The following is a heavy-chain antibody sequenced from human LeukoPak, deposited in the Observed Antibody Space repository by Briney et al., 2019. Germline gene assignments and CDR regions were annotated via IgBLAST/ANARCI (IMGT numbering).Heavy chain of an antibody. CDR2: IYYSEST. CDR1: GGSFSGYY. V-gene: IGHV4-31*11. D-gene: IGHD6-13*01. J-gene: IGHJ4*02. CDR3: ARDKAAADFDY. Sequence: SETLSLTCAVYGGSFSGYYWSWIRQHPGKGLEWIGYIYYSESTYYNPSLKSRVSISVDTSKNQFSLKLSSVTAADTAVYYCARDKAAADFDYWGQGTLVTVSS.